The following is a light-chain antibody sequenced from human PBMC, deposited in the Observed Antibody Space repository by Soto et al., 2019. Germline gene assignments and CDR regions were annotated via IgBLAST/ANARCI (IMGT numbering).Light chain of an antibody. CDR1: QTVHTW. J-gene: IGKJ2*01. CDR3: QQYNNLHT. Sequence: DIQMTQSPSTLSASVGDRVTITCRASQTVHTWLAWYQQKPGKAPNLLIYGASSLQTGVPSRFSGSGSGTIFTLTISSLQPDDFATYFCQQYNNLHTFGQGTKLEI. V-gene: IGKV1-5*01. CDR2: GAS.